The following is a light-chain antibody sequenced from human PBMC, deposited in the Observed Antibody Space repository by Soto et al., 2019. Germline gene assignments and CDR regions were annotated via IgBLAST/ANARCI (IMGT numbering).Light chain of an antibody. J-gene: IGKJ3*01. V-gene: IGKV1-8*01. Sequence: AIRMTQSPSSLSASTGDRVTITCRASQGISSYLAWDQQKPGKAPKLLIYAASTLQSGVPSRFSGSGSGTDFTLTISCLQSEDFATYYCQQYYSYPPFTFGPGTKVYIK. CDR1: QGISSY. CDR3: QQYYSYPPFT. CDR2: AAS.